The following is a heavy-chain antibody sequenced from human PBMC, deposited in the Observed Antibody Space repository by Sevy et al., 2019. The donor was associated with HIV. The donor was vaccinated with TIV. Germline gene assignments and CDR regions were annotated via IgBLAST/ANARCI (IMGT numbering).Heavy chain of an antibody. J-gene: IGHJ4*02. D-gene: IGHD6-6*01. CDR3: ARYIGGRPRGYYFDS. Sequence: GGSLRLSCAASGFTFRTFWMSWVRQAPGKGLEWVAHIKQDGTEKYHVDSVKGRFTIARDNANNSLNLLMNGLRADDTAVYYCARYIGGRPRGYYFDSWGQGTLVTVSS. CDR2: IKQDGTEK. CDR1: GFTFRTFW. V-gene: IGHV3-7*01.